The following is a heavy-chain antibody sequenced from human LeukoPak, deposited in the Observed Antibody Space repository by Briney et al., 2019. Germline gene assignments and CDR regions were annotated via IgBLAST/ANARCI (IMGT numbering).Heavy chain of an antibody. J-gene: IGHJ4*02. CDR2: IYYSGST. D-gene: IGHD3-9*01. Sequence: SETLSLTCTVSGXSVNSYYRSWIRQPPGKGLEWIGHIYYSGSTNYNPSLKSRVTISVDTSKNQFSLKVRSVTAADTAVYHCARGLTGSYFDYWGQGTLVTVSS. V-gene: IGHV4-59*08. CDR1: GXSVNSYY. CDR3: ARGLTGSYFDY.